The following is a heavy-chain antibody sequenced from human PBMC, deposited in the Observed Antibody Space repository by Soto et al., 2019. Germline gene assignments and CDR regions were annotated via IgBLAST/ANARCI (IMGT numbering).Heavy chain of an antibody. V-gene: IGHV1-3*01. CDR3: ARGRGVIRNYYGMDV. CDR1: GYTFTNFS. CDR2: TNAGSGYT. D-gene: IGHD3-3*02. Sequence: QVQLVQSGAEVKKPGASVKISCEASGYTFTNFSIHWVRQAPGQRLEWMGWTNAGSGYTKYSRRFQDRLIITRDRSASTAYMELSILRSEDTAMFYCARGRGVIRNYYGMDVWGQGTTVTVSS. J-gene: IGHJ6*02.